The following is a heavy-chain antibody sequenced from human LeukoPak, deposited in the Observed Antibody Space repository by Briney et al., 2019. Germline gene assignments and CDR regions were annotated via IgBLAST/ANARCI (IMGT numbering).Heavy chain of an antibody. J-gene: IGHJ4*02. Sequence: ASVKVSCTASGYTFTNYDINWVRQATGQGLEWMGWMNPNSGNTGYAQKFQGRVTMTRNTSINTAYMELSSLRSEDTAVYYCARYDGSGYYYLVWGQGTLVTVSS. V-gene: IGHV1-8*01. D-gene: IGHD3-10*01. CDR1: GYTFTNYD. CDR2: MNPNSGNT. CDR3: ARYDGSGYYYLV.